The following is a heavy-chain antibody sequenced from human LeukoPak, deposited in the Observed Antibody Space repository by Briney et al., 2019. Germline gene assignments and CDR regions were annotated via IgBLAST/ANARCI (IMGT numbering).Heavy chain of an antibody. CDR1: GFTFSRYA. J-gene: IGHJ4*02. CDR3: ARDRRDRNNLGYHLDY. V-gene: IGHV3-30*03. Sequence: GGSLTLSCAASGFTFSRYAMHWVRQAPGKGLEWVAMMSYDGTSEYYADSVRGRFTISRDNSDNTVDLQMNSLRDEDTAVYYCARDRRDRNNLGYHLDYWAQGPLVTVSS. D-gene: IGHD5-24*01. CDR2: MSYDGTSE.